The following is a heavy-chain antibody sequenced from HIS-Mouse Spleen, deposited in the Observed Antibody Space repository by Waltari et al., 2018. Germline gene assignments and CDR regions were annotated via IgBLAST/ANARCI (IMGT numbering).Heavy chain of an antibody. Sequence: QLQLQESGPGLVKPSETLSLTCTVSGGSISSSSYYWAWIRQPPGKVLDWIGSIYYSGRNYDNPCHKRRVTISVETSKSQLALKLSAGTAADTAVYYCARDLLRPREIRFLEWLPPTWGQGTLVTVSS. CDR1: GGSISSSSYY. V-gene: IGHV4-39*07. J-gene: IGHJ5*02. CDR3: ARDLLRPREIRFLEWLPPT. D-gene: IGHD3-3*01. CDR2: IYYSGRN.